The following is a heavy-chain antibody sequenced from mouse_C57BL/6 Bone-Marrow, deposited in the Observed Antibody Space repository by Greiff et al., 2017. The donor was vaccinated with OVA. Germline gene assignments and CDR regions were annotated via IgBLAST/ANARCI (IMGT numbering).Heavy chain of an antibody. V-gene: IGHV1-22*01. CDR2: INPNNGGT. D-gene: IGHD1-1*02. Sequence: VKQSHGKSLEWIGYINPNNGGTSYNQKFKGKATLTVNKSSSTAYMELRSLTSEDSAVYYCARLWCFDYWGQGTTLTVSS. J-gene: IGHJ2*01. CDR3: ARLWCFDY.